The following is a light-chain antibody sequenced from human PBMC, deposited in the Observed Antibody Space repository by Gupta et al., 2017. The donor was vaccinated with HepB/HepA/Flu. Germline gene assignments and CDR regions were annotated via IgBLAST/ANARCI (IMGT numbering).Light chain of an antibody. CDR3: AAWDDRLSGWV. CDR1: SSNIGSNY. J-gene: IGLJ3*02. V-gene: IGLV1-47*01. Sequence: QSVLTQPPSASETPGQRVTISCSGSSSNIGSNYVYWYQQLPGTAPKLLIYRNNQRPSGVPDRFSGSKTGTSASLAISGLRSDDEADYYCAAWDDRLSGWVFGGGTKLTGL. CDR2: RNN.